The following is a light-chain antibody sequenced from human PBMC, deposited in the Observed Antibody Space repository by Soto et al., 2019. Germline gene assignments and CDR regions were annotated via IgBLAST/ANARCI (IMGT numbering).Light chain of an antibody. V-gene: IGLV1-44*01. CDR1: SSNIGSNT. CDR3: AAWDDSLNGPV. CDR2: TNN. Sequence: QSVLTQPPSASGTPGQRVTISCSGSSSNIGSNTVNWYQQLPTTAPKLLIYTNNQRPSGVPDRFSGSKSGTSASLAISGPQSEDEADYYCAAWDDSLNGPVFGTGTKLTVL. J-gene: IGLJ1*01.